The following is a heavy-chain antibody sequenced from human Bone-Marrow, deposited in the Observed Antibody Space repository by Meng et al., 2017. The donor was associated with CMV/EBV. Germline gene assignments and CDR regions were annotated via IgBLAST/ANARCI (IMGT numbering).Heavy chain of an antibody. V-gene: IGHV1-69*04. J-gene: IGHJ6*01. CDR1: GGTFSSYT. CDR3: SRDQDIVVVPAALPQYYYYYYGMDV. D-gene: IGHD2-2*01. Sequence: SVKVSCKASGGTFSSYTISWVRQAPGQGLEWMGRIIPILGIANYAQKFQGRVTITADKSTSTAYMELSSLRSEDTAVYYCSRDQDIVVVPAALPQYYYYYYGMDVWGQGTTVTGSS. CDR2: IIPILGIA.